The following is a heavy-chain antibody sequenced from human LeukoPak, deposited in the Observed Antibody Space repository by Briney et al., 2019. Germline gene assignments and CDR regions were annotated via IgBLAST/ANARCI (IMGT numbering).Heavy chain of an antibody. CDR1: GCTFTSFD. D-gene: IGHD6-25*01. J-gene: IGHJ5*02. CDR3: ARVKRLPTVWFDP. CDR2: MNPNINKA. V-gene: IGHV1-8*01. Sequence: AASVKVSCQASGCTFTSFDINWVRQATGQGLEWMGWMNPNINKAGYAQKFQGRVTLTMNTFISTAYMGLSGLTSEDTAVYYCARVKRLPTVWFDPWGQGTLVTVSS.